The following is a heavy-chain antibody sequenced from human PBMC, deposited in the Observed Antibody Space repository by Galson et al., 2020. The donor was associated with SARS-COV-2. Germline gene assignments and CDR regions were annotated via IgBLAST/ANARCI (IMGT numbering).Heavy chain of an antibody. V-gene: IGHV4-39*01. D-gene: IGHD6-19*01. J-gene: IGHJ4*02. Sequence: SETLSLTCTVSGGSISRASYYWGWIRQPPGKGLEWIGSIYYSGSTSYNPSLKSRVTISVDTSKNQFSLELNSVTAADTAVYYCARHPSGSYGSLDYWGQGTLVTVSA. CDR1: GGSISRASYY. CDR3: ARHPSGSYGSLDY. CDR2: IYYSGST.